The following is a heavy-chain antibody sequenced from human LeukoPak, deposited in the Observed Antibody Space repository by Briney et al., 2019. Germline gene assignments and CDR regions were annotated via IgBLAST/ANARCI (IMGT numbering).Heavy chain of an antibody. CDR1: GGSFSGYY. CDR2: INHSGST. D-gene: IGHD3-3*01. Sequence: SETLSLTCAVYGGSFSGYYWSWIRQPPGKGLEWIGEINHSGSTNYNPSLKSRVTISVDTSKNQFSLKLSSVTAADTAVYYCARKGIRITIFGVVRGAFDIWGQGTVVTVSS. V-gene: IGHV4-34*01. J-gene: IGHJ3*02. CDR3: ARKGIRITIFGVVRGAFDI.